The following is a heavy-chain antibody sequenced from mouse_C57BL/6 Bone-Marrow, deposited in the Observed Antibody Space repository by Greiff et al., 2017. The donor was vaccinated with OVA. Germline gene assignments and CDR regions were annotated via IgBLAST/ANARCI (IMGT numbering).Heavy chain of an antibody. CDR3: ARYDGYYFDY. Sequence: QVQLQQSGAELVRPGTSVTVSCKASGYAFTNYLIVWVKQRPGQGLAWIGVINPGSGGTNYNEKFKGKATLTADKSSSTAYMQLSSLTSEDSAVYFCARYDGYYFDYWGQGTTLTVSS. CDR2: INPGSGGT. CDR1: GYAFTNYL. V-gene: IGHV1-54*01. D-gene: IGHD2-3*01. J-gene: IGHJ2*01.